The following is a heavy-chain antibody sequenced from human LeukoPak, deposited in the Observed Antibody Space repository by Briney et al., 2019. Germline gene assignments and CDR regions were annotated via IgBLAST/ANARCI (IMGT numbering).Heavy chain of an antibody. V-gene: IGHV3-21*01. CDR1: GFSVSSNF. J-gene: IGHJ4*02. CDR2: ISTSSRYI. Sequence: GGSLRLSCAASGFSVSSNFMSWVRQAPGKGLEWVSSISTSSRYIYYADSVKGRFTISRDNAKNSLYLQMNSLRAEDTAVYYCAREGVPGAVDYWGQGTLVTVSS. D-gene: IGHD2-2*01. CDR3: AREGVPGAVDY.